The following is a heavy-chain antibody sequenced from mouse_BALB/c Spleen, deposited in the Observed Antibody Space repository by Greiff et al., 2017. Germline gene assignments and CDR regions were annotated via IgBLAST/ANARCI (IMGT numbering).Heavy chain of an antibody. CDR2: ISSGGSYT. CDR3: ASAEGGQLGLQAWFAY. CDR1: GFTFSSYG. V-gene: IGHV5-6*01. D-gene: IGHD3-1*01. Sequence: EVHLVESGGDLVKPGGSLKLSCAASGFTFSSYGMSWVRQTPDKRLEWVATISSGGSYTYYPDSVKGRFTISRDNAKNTLYLQMSSLKSEDTAMYYCASAEGGQLGLQAWFAYWGQGTLVTVSA. J-gene: IGHJ3*01.